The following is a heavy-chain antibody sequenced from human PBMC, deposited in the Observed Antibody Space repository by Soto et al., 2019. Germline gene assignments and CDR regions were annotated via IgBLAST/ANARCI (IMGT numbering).Heavy chain of an antibody. D-gene: IGHD5-18*01. CDR2: INPSGGST. V-gene: IGHV1-46*01. CDR1: GYTFTSYY. J-gene: IGHJ6*02. CDR3: ARGGRTAMVDYYYGMYF. Sequence: GASVKVSCKASGYTFTSYYMHWVRQAPGQGLEWMGIINPSGGSTSYAQKFQGRVTMTRDTSTSTVYMELSSLRSEDTAVYYCARGGRTAMVDYYYGMYFWGQGTTVTVSS.